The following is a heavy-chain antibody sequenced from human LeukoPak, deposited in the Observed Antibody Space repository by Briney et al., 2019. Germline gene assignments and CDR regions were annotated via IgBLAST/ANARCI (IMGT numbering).Heavy chain of an antibody. V-gene: IGHV4-38-2*02. D-gene: IGHD2/OR15-2a*01. J-gene: IGHJ5*02. Sequence: SETLSLTCTVSGYSISSGYYWGWIRQPPGKGLEWIASIYHSGSTYYNLSLKSRVTISVDTSKNQLSLKMSALTAADTAVYYCARDGRIRFPVTNWFDPWGQGTLVTVCS. CDR1: GYSISSGYY. CDR2: IYHSGST. CDR3: ARDGRIRFPVTNWFDP.